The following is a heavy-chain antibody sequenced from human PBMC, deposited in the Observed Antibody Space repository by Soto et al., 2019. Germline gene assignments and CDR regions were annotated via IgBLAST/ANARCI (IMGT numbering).Heavy chain of an antibody. CDR1: GFTFSSYG. V-gene: IGHV3-33*01. CDR3: ARANYDFWSGSNYYYYGMDV. CDR2: IWYDGSNK. J-gene: IGHJ6*02. D-gene: IGHD3-3*01. Sequence: QVQLVESGGGVVQPGRSLRLSCAASGFTFSSYGMHWVRQAPGKGLEWVAVIWYDGSNKYYADSVKGRFTISRDNSKNTLYLQMNSLRAEDTAVYYCARANYDFWSGSNYYYYGMDVWGQGTTVTVSS.